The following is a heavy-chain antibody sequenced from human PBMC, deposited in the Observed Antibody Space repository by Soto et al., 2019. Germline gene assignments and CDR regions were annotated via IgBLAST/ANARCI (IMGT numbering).Heavy chain of an antibody. D-gene: IGHD4-17*01. CDR2: INAGNGNT. Sequence: ASVKVSCKASGYTFTSYAMHWVRQAPGQRLEWMGWINAGNGNTKYSQKFQGRVTITRDTSASTAYMELSSLRSEDTAVYYCARDLNDYGDHSGSYYLDYWGQGTLVTVSS. V-gene: IGHV1-3*01. CDR1: GYTFTSYA. CDR3: ARDLNDYGDHSGSYYLDY. J-gene: IGHJ4*02.